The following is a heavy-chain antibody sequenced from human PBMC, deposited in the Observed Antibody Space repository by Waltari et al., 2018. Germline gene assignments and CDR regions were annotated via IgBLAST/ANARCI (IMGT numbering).Heavy chain of an antibody. CDR1: GFTFSSYS. D-gene: IGHD1-26*01. Sequence: EVQLVESGGGLVKPGGSLRLSCAASGFTFSSYSMNWVRQAPGKGLEWVSSISSSSSYIYYADSVKGRFTISRDNAKNSLYLQMNSLRAEDTAVYYCARAPGGLSYFDYWGQGTLVTVSS. V-gene: IGHV3-21*01. CDR2: ISSSSSYI. J-gene: IGHJ4*02. CDR3: ARAPGGLSYFDY.